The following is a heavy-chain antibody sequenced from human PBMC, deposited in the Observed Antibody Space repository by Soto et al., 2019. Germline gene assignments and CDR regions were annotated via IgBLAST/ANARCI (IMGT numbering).Heavy chain of an antibody. CDR3: ARDRVNHDSVLDPFDR. CDR2: VGGLNGDT. V-gene: IGHV3-23*01. Sequence: PGGSVTVSCAVSGVVLDTRSMSLVGRARGKGLEWVASVGGLNGDTHYADSVRGRFAISRDNSKSSLFLQMNSLRAEDTALYYGARDRVNHDSVLDPFDRWVHGSLVT. CDR1: GVVLDTRS. D-gene: IGHD3-16*01. J-gene: IGHJ3*02.